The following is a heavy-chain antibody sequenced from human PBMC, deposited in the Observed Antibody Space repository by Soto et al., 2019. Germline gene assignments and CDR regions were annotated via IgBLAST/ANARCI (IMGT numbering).Heavy chain of an antibody. J-gene: IGHJ5*02. CDR2: IYYSGST. CDR1: GGSISSYY. V-gene: IGHV4-59*01. Sequence: SETLSLTCTVSGGSISSYYWSWIRQPPGKGLEWIGYIYYSGSTNYNPSLKSRVTISVDTSKNEFSLKLSSVTAADTAVYYCARDQRYNWFDPWGQGTLVTVSS. CDR3: ARDQRYNWFDP. D-gene: IGHD6-25*01.